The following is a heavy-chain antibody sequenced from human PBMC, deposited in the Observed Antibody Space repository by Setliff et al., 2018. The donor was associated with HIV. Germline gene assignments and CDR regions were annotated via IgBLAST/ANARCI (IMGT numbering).Heavy chain of an antibody. J-gene: IGHJ3*02. CDR1: GDSIRSGDFY. CDR2: IYSSGNT. V-gene: IGHV4-30-4*08. CDR3: ARGTTLNVVPDAFDI. Sequence: SETMSLTCTVSGDSIRSGDFYWSWIRQSPGKGLEWIGHIYSSGNTYYNPSLKSRVTISVDTSKNQISLRLNSLTAADTAVYYCARGTTLNVVPDAFDIWGQGTVVTVSS. D-gene: IGHD4-17*01.